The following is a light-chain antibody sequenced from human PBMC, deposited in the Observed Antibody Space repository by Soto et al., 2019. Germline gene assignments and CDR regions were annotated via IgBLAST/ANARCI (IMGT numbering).Light chain of an antibody. V-gene: IGKV3D-20*01. CDR2: DAS. CDR1: QSVGSSY. CDR3: QQDGTSPYT. Sequence: EIVLTQSPSTLSSSPGERATLSCGASQSVGSSYLAWYQQTPGLAPRLLIYDASIRATGIPDRFSGSGSGTDFTLTISRLEPEDFALYYCQQDGTSPYTFGQGTKLEIK. J-gene: IGKJ2*01.